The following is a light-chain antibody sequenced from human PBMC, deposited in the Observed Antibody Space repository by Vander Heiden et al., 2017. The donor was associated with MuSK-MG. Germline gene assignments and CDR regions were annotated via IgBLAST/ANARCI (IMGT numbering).Light chain of an antibody. CDR3: QQSDSTAWT. CDR1: QSISSH. J-gene: IGKJ1*01. Sequence: DIQMTQSPSSLSASVGDRVTITCRASQSISSHLNWYQQKPGKAPKLLIYAASSLQSGVPSRFSGSGSGTDFTLTISRLQPEDFATYYCQQSDSTAWTFGQGTKVEIK. V-gene: IGKV1-39*01. CDR2: AAS.